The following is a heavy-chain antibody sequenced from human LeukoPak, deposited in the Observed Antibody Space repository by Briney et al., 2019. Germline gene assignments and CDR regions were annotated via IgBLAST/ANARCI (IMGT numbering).Heavy chain of an antibody. J-gene: IGHJ4*02. CDR3: AKDIAYYYDSSGGLFDY. D-gene: IGHD3-22*01. V-gene: IGHV3-9*01. CDR2: ISWNSGSI. CDR1: GFTFDDYG. Sequence: PGGSLRLSCAASGFTFDDYGMSWVRQAPGKGLEWVSGISWNSGSIGYADSVKGRFTISRDNAKNSLYLQMNSLRAEDTALYYCAKDIAYYYDSSGGLFDYWGQGTLVTVSS.